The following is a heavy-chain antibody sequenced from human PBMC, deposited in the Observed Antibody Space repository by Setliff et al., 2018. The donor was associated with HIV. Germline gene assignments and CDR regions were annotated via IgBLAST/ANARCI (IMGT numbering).Heavy chain of an antibody. CDR3: AKDFWSGYQYYFDY. D-gene: IGHD3-3*01. J-gene: IGHJ4*02. Sequence: GGSLRLSCAASGFTFSDYYMSWIRQAPGKGLEWVSYISSSGTTIYYADSVKGRFTISRDNSKNTLYLQMNSLRAEDTAVYYCAKDFWSGYQYYFDYWGQGTLVTVSS. V-gene: IGHV3-11*04. CDR1: GFTFSDYY. CDR2: ISSSGTTI.